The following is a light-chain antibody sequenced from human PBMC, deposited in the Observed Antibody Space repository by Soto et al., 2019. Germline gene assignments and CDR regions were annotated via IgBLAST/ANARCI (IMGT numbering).Light chain of an antibody. CDR3: QQYDNLPFT. V-gene: IGKV1-33*01. J-gene: IGKJ4*01. CDR2: DAS. CDR1: QDINNY. Sequence: IQLTQSPSSLSASVGDRVTITCRASQDINNYLNWYQQKPGKAPKVLIYDASNLKTGVPPRFSGSRSGTDFTFTISSLQPEDVATYYCQQYDNLPFTFGGGTKVDIK.